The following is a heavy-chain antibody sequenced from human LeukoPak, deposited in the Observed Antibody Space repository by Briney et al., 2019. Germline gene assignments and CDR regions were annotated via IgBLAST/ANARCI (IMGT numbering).Heavy chain of an antibody. V-gene: IGHV3-15*01. CDR2: IKNKLDGGTT. CDR1: GFTFSKDW. CDR3: TTYNDRDAFNI. D-gene: IGHD1-14*01. J-gene: IGHJ3*02. Sequence: KPGRSLRLSCAGSGFTFSKDWMSWVRQAPGKGLEWVGLIKNKLDGGTTDEAAPVKGRFTISRDDSKNTLYLHMNSLKTEDTAVYYCTTYNDRDAFNIWGQGTMVTVSP.